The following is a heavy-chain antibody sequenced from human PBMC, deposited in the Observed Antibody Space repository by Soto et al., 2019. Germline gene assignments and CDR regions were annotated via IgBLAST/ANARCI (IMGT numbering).Heavy chain of an antibody. CDR2: INHSGST. J-gene: IGHJ4*02. CDR3: ARGPHYDILTGPPDY. Sequence: SDTLSLTCAVYGGSFSGYYWSWIRQPPGKGLEWIGEINHSGSTNYNPSLRSRVTVSVDTSKNQFSLKLSSVTAADTAVYYCARGPHYDILTGPPDYWGQGTLVTVSS. CDR1: GGSFSGYY. V-gene: IGHV4-34*01. D-gene: IGHD3-9*01.